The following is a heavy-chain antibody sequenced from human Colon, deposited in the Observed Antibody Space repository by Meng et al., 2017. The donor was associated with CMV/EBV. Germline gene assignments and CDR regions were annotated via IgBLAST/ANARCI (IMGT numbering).Heavy chain of an antibody. CDR2: IDGDGSAT. CDR3: ARGEPGGEPKFWFQG. Sequence: GGPLRLSWAASGFRFDYYWLHWVRQAPGKGLEWVSRIDGDGSATSYPDPVRGRFTTPRDNADHSVFREMISRKADDTGGYFGARGEPGGEPKFWFQGGGRGTAVTVSS. CDR1: GFRFDYYW. D-gene: IGHD3-16*01. V-gene: IGHV3-74*01. J-gene: IGHJ4*02.